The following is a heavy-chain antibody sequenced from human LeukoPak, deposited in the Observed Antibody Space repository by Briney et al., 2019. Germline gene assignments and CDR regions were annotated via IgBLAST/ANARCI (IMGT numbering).Heavy chain of an antibody. J-gene: IGHJ4*02. V-gene: IGHV3-30-3*01. CDR3: ARGWGGSSWPFDY. D-gene: IGHD6-13*01. CDR2: ISYNVSYK. Sequence: GGSLRLSCAASGLTFSNYAMHWVRQAPGKGLEWVAFISYNVSYKDYPDSVKGRLTISRDNSKNTLYLQMNSLRPEDAAVYYCARGWGGSSWPFDYWGQGTLVTVSS. CDR1: GLTFSNYA.